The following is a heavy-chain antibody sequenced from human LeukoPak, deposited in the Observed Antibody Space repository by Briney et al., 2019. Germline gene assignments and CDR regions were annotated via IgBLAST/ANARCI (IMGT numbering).Heavy chain of an antibody. D-gene: IGHD3-22*01. CDR1: GGTFSSYA. CDR2: TGTYKGNT. CDR3: ARTPGMVVVKTFYCMDV. J-gene: IGHJ6*02. V-gene: IGHV1-18*01. Sequence: ASVKVSCKASGGTFSSYAISWVRQAPGQGLEWMGWTGTYKGNTNYAQMFQGRVTMTTDTSTSTAYTELKNLRSDDTAVYYCARTPGMVVVKTFYCMDVWGQGTTVTVSS.